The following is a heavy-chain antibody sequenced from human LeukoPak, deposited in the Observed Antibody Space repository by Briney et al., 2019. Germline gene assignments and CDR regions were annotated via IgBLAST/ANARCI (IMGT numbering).Heavy chain of an antibody. CDR2: IHYSGST. J-gene: IGHJ3*02. V-gene: IGHV4-39*07. CDR3: ARAPAITMIVVVPGAFDI. D-gene: IGHD3-22*01. Sequence: SGTLSLTCAVSGGSISSSSYYWGWIRQPPGKGLEWIGTIHYSGSTYYNPSLKSRVTISVDTSKNQFSLKVTSVTAADTAVYYCARAPAITMIVVVPGAFDIWGQGTMVTVSS. CDR1: GGSISSSSYY.